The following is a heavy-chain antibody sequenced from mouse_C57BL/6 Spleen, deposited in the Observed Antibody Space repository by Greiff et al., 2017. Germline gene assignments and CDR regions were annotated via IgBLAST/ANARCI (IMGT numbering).Heavy chain of an antibody. CDR2: ISSGGSYT. CDR1: GFTFSSYG. V-gene: IGHV5-6*01. Sequence: EVMLVESGGDLVKPGGSLKLSCAASGFTFSSYGMSWVRQTPVKRLEWVATISSGGSYTYYPDSVKGRFTISRDNAKNTLYLQMSSLKSEDTAMYYCARPWDGGWYFDVWGTGTTVTVSS. CDR3: ARPWDGGWYFDV. D-gene: IGHD4-1*01. J-gene: IGHJ1*03.